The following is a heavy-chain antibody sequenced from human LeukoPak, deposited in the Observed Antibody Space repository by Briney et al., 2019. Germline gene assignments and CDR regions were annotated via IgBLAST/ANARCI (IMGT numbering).Heavy chain of an antibody. D-gene: IGHD5-18*01. CDR3: AREILGLGYSYGSDAFDI. CDR2: IYYSGST. Sequence: SETLSLTCTVSGGSISSSSYYWGWIRQPPGKGLEWIGSIYYSGSTYYNPSLKSRVTISVDTSKNQFSLKLSSVTAADTAVYYCAREILGLGYSYGSDAFDIWGQGTMVTVSS. V-gene: IGHV4-39*07. CDR1: GGSISSSSYY. J-gene: IGHJ3*02.